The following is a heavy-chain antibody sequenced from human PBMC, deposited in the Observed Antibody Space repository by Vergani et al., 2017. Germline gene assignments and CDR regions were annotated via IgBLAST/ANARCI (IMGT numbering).Heavy chain of an antibody. CDR1: GGSISSSSYY. Sequence: QLQLQESGPGLVKPSETLSLTCTVSGGSISSSSYYWGWIRQPPGKGLEWIGGIYYSGSTYYNPSLKSRVTISVDTSKNQFSLQLSSVTAADTAVYYCARSGEGYCSSTSCQYYYYYGMDVWGQGTTVTVSS. V-gene: IGHV4-39*07. D-gene: IGHD2-2*01. J-gene: IGHJ6*02. CDR3: ARSGEGYCSSTSCQYYYYYGMDV. CDR2: IYYSGST.